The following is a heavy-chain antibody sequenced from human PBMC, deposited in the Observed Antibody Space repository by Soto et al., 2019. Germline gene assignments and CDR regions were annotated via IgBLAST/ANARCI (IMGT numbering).Heavy chain of an antibody. Sequence: QVQLVESGGGVVQPGRSLRLSCAASGFTFSSYGMHWVRQAPGKGLEWVAVISYDGSNKYYADSVKGRFTISRDNSKNXXXXQMXSXXAEXXAXXXCXKDHYSSGYYPDYWGQGTLVTVSS. CDR3: XKDHYSSGYYPDY. V-gene: IGHV3-30*18. CDR1: GFTFSSYG. CDR2: ISYDGSNK. D-gene: IGHD3-22*01. J-gene: IGHJ4*02.